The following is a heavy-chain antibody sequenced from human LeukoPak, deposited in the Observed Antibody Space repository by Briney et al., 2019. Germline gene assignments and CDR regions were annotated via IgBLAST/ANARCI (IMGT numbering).Heavy chain of an antibody. V-gene: IGHV5-51*01. D-gene: IGHD6-19*01. CDR1: GYIFTSYW. CDR2: IYPGDSET. J-gene: IGHJ4*02. CDR3: ARHPSYTSGWPLDY. Sequence: GESLKISCKGSGYIFTSYWIGWVRQMPGKGQEWMGIIYPGDSETRYGPSFQGQVTISADKSISTAYLQWSSLKASDTAMYYCARHPSYTSGWPLDYWGQGTLVTVSS.